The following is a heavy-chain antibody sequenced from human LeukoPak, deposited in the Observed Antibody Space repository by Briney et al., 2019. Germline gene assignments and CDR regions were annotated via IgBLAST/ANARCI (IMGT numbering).Heavy chain of an antibody. J-gene: IGHJ4*02. V-gene: IGHV3-64*01. D-gene: IGHD4-23*01. CDR3: AKETYGGNQGEGYFDY. Sequence: PGGSLRLSCAASGFTFSSYAMHWVRQAPGKGLEYVSAISSNGGNTYYANSVKGRFTISRDNSKNTLYLQMGSLRAEDMAVYYCAKETYGGNQGEGYFDYWGQGTLVTVSS. CDR1: GFTFSSYA. CDR2: ISSNGGNT.